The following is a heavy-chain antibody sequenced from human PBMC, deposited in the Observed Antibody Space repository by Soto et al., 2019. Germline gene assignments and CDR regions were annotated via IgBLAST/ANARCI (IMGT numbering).Heavy chain of an antibody. Sequence: QVQLQESGPGLVKPSETLSLTCTVSGAPITTTKWWAWVRLPPGKGLEWIGELSRGDERSSNPSLAGRFTLSPAQAPTPFSLTLTSVTAAATAIYSLATHTFSYTCGVWGRGTAVSVSS. D-gene: IGHD2-21*01. CDR2: LSRGDER. V-gene: IGHV4-4*02. CDR1: GAPITTTKW. J-gene: IGHJ6*02. CDR3: ATHTFSYTCGV.